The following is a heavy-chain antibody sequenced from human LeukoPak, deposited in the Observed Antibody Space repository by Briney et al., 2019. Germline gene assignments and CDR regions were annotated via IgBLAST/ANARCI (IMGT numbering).Heavy chain of an antibody. V-gene: IGHV1-8*01. CDR2: MNPNSGNT. Sequence: ASVKVSCKTSGYPFRNYDINWVRQATGQGLEWMGWMNPNSGNTGYAQKFQGRVTITRNTSISTAYMELSSLRSEDTAVYYCARGRLSTARLFDPWGQGTLVTVSS. CDR3: ARGRLSTARLFDP. J-gene: IGHJ5*02. D-gene: IGHD6-6*01. CDR1: GYPFRNYD.